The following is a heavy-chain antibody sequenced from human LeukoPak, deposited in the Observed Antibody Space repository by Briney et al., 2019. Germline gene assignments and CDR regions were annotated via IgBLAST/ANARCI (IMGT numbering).Heavy chain of an antibody. CDR3: ARSFTAMVTGFDY. Sequence: SETLSLTCAVYGGSFSVYYWSWIRQPPGKGLEWIGEINHSGSTNYNPSLKSRVTISVGTSKNQFSLKLSSVTAADTAVYYCARSFTAMVTGFDYWGQGTLVTVSS. D-gene: IGHD5-18*01. CDR1: GGSFSVYY. J-gene: IGHJ4*02. V-gene: IGHV4-34*01. CDR2: INHSGST.